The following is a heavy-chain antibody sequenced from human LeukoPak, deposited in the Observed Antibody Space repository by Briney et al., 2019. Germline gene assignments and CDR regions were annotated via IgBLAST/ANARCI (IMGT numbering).Heavy chain of an antibody. CDR2: IYSDNT. CDR1: GFTVSSNS. J-gene: IGHJ4*02. V-gene: IGHV3-53*01. Sequence: GGSLRLSCTVSGFTVSSNSMSWVRQAPGKGLEWVSFIYSDNTHYSDSVKGRFTISRDNSKNTLYLQMNSLRAEDTAVYYCARRAGAYSHPFDYWGQGTLVTVSS. D-gene: IGHD4/OR15-4a*01. CDR3: ARRAGAYSHPFDY.